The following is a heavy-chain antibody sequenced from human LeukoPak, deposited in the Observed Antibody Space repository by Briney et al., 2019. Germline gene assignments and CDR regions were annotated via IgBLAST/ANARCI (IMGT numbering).Heavy chain of an antibody. CDR3: AKDKLGILTGYYNVDWFDP. V-gene: IGHV3-30*18. D-gene: IGHD3-9*01. CDR2: ISYDGSNK. Sequence: PGGSLRLSCAASGFTFSSYGMHWVRQAPGKGLEWVAVISYDGSNKYYADSVKGRFTISRDNSKNTLYLQMNSLRVEDTAVYYCAKDKLGILTGYYNVDWFDPWGQGTLVTVSS. J-gene: IGHJ5*02. CDR1: GFTFSSYG.